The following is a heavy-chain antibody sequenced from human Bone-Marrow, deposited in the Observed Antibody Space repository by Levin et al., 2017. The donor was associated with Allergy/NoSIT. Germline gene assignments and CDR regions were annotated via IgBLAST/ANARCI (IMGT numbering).Heavy chain of an antibody. CDR2: INPNSGGT. V-gene: IGHV1-2*02. Sequence: ASVKVSCKASGYTFTGYYMHWVRQAPGQGLEWMGWINPNSGGTNYAQKFQGRVTMTRDTSISTAYMELSRLRSDDTAVYYCAREGASPIEMATIIHYWGQGTLVTVSS. CDR1: GYTFTGYY. D-gene: IGHD5-24*01. CDR3: AREGASPIEMATIIHY. J-gene: IGHJ4*02.